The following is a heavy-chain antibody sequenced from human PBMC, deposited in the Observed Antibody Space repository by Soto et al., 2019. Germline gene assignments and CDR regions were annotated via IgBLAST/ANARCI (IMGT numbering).Heavy chain of an antibody. D-gene: IGHD2-2*01. CDR2: ISYDGSNK. V-gene: IGHV3-30-3*01. CDR3: ARGRSLLVPEIYYGMDV. Sequence: QVQLVESGGGVVQPGRSLRLSCAASGFTFSNYAMYWVRQAPGKGLEWVAVISYDGSNKYNVDSVKGRFTFSRDNSKNTLFLQMNILRAEDTAIYYCARGRSLLVPEIYYGMDVWGQGTTVTVSS. CDR1: GFTFSNYA. J-gene: IGHJ6*02.